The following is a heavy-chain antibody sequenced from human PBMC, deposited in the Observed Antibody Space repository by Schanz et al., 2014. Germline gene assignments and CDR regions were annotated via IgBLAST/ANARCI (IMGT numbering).Heavy chain of an antibody. Sequence: QVQLLESGGGVVQPGRSLRLSCAVSGFTFGGYALHWVRQAPGKGLEWVAVMWNDGIKTHYADSGKGRFTISRDNSKNTVYLQMNSLRTDDTAVYYCARDLLVSHYDFWSGNDYWGQGTLVTVSS. CDR3: ARDLLVSHYDFWSGNDY. D-gene: IGHD3-3*01. J-gene: IGHJ4*02. CDR2: MWNDGIKT. CDR1: GFTFGGYA. V-gene: IGHV3-30*04.